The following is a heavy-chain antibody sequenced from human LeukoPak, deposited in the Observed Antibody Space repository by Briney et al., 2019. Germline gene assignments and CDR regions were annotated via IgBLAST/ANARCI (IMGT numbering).Heavy chain of an antibody. Sequence: GGSLRLSCAASGFTFDDYGMSWVRQAPGKGLEWVSGINWNGGSTGYADSVKGRFTISRDNAKNSLYLQMNSLKTEDTAVYYCTSNGIAAAGLRWGQGTLVTVSS. CDR3: TSNGIAAAGLR. D-gene: IGHD6-13*01. V-gene: IGHV3-20*04. CDR1: GFTFDDYG. J-gene: IGHJ4*02. CDR2: INWNGGST.